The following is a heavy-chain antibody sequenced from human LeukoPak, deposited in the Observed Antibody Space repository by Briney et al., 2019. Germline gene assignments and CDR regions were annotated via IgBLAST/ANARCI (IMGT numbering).Heavy chain of an antibody. CDR1: GFTFSDYY. J-gene: IGHJ4*02. CDR3: ARGVVVADLGPAEFDY. CDR2: ISCSGSTI. V-gene: IGHV3-11*04. D-gene: IGHD2-15*01. Sequence: GGSLRLSCAASGFTFSDYYMSWIRQAPGKGLEWVSYISCSGSTIYYADSVKGRFTSARDNANNSMELQMNSFKAADTAVYYCARGVVVADLGPAEFDYWGQGNLVTVSS.